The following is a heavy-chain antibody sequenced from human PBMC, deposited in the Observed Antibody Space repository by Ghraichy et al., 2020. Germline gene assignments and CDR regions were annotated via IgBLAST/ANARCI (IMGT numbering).Heavy chain of an antibody. Sequence: GGSLRLSCAASGFTFSSYAMSWVRQAPGKGLEWVSAISGSGGSTYYADSVKGRFTISRDNSKNTLYLQMNSLRAEDTAVYYCAKAKDPSMIVGYFDYWGQGTLVTVSS. V-gene: IGHV3-23*01. CDR2: ISGSGGST. J-gene: IGHJ4*02. CDR1: GFTFSSYA. CDR3: AKAKDPSMIVGYFDY. D-gene: IGHD3-22*01.